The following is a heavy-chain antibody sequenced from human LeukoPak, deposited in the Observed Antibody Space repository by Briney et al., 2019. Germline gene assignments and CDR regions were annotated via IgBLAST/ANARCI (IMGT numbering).Heavy chain of an antibody. CDR3: AKTYHSSRAHYYYYYYMDL. J-gene: IGHJ6*03. Sequence: SETLSLTCTVSGGSISSSSYYWGWIRQPPGKGLEWIGSIDYSGSTYYNPSLKSRVTISVDTSKDQFSLKLSSVTAADTAVYYCAKTYHSSRAHYYYYYYMDLWGQGTLVTVSS. V-gene: IGHV4-39*01. CDR1: GGSISSSSYY. CDR2: IDYSGST. D-gene: IGHD6-13*01.